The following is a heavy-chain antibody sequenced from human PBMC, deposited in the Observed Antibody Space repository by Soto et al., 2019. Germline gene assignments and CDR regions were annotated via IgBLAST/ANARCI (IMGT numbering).Heavy chain of an antibody. Sequence: QITLKESGPTLVKPTQTLTLTCTFSGFSLSTTAVSVGWICQPPGKALEWLALIYWDDDKRYSPSLKNRLTITKDTSKNQVVLTMANMDPVDTATYFCSHVLGYCGGGTCYHSVNYIDVWGEGTTVTVSS. V-gene: IGHV2-5*02. J-gene: IGHJ6*03. D-gene: IGHD2-15*01. CDR2: IYWDDDK. CDR3: SHVLGYCGGGTCYHSVNYIDV. CDR1: GFSLSTTAVS.